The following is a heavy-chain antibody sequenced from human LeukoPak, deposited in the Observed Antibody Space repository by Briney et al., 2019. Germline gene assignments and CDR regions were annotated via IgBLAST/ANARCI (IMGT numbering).Heavy chain of an antibody. Sequence: PGGSLRLSCAASGFTFDDYTMHWVRQAPGKGLEWVSLISWDGGSTYYADSVKGRFTITRDNSKNSLYLQMNSLRTEDTALYYRAKDKEDCSSTSCYRYFDYWGQGTLVTVSS. CDR1: GFTFDDYT. CDR3: AKDKEDCSSTSCYRYFDY. CDR2: ISWDGGST. D-gene: IGHD2-2*01. V-gene: IGHV3-43*01. J-gene: IGHJ4*02.